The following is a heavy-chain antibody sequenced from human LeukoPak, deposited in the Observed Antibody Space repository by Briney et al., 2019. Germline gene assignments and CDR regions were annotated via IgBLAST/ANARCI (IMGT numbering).Heavy chain of an antibody. D-gene: IGHD6-19*01. J-gene: IGHJ4*02. CDR1: GFTFDDYA. V-gene: IGHV3-9*01. CDR2: IRWNSGSI. CDR3: GKGGLRYSSGWYYFDY. Sequence: PGRTLRLSCAASGFTFDDYAMHWVRQAPGKGLEWVWGIRWNSGSIGYADSVKGRFTMSRDNAKNSLYLQMSSLRAEGTALYYCGKGGLRYSSGWYYFDYWGQGTLVTVSS.